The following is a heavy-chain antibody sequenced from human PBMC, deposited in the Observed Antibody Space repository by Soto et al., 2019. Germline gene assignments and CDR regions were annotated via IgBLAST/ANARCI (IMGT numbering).Heavy chain of an antibody. CDR1: GFTFSSYA. J-gene: IGHJ4*02. CDR2: ITGSGDST. CDR3: AKSNLDYESSGYYTLPEVFDY. Sequence: QSGGSLRLSCAASGFTFSSYAMSWVRQAPGRGLEWVSKITGSGDSTYYVDSVKGRFTSSRDNSKNTLYLQMNSLRAEDTAVYYCAKSNLDYESSGYYTLPEVFDYWGQGTLVTVSS. V-gene: IGHV3-23*01. D-gene: IGHD3-22*01.